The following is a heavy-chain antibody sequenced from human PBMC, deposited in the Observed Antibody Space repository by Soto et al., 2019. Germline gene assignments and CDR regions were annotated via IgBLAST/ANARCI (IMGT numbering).Heavy chain of an antibody. CDR3: AKDMKWGGMTTIHYFDS. CDR2: ISSNSDTI. Sequence: ESGGGLVQPGRSLRLSCVASGFTADDYAMHWVRQAPGKGLEWVSGISSNSDTIDYADSVKGRFTISRDNAKNSLFLQMNSLGPEDTALYYCAKDMKWGGMTTIHYFDSWGQGTLVTVSS. V-gene: IGHV3-9*02. J-gene: IGHJ4*02. CDR1: GFTADDYA. D-gene: IGHD4-17*01.